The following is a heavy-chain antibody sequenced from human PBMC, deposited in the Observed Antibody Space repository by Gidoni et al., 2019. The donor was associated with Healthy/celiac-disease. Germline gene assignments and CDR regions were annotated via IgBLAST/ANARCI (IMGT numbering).Heavy chain of an antibody. J-gene: IGHJ4*02. CDR1: GFTFGDYA. Sequence: EVQLVESGGGLVKPGRSLRLSCTASGFTFGDYAMSWFRQAPGKGLEWVGFIRSKAYGGTTEYAASVKGRFTISRDDSKSIAYLQMNSLKTEVTAVYYCTRDPSYSSGWYPRKSRTRFDYWGQGTLVTVSS. V-gene: IGHV3-49*05. D-gene: IGHD6-19*01. CDR2: IRSKAYGGTT. CDR3: TRDPSYSSGWYPRKSRTRFDY.